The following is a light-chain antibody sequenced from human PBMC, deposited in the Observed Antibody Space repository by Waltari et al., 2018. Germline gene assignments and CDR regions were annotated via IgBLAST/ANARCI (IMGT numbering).Light chain of an antibody. J-gene: IGLJ2*01. Sequence: QSALTQPRSVSGSPGQSVTISCTGTSSDVGGYNYVSWYQQHPGKAPKLMIYDVTKRPSGVPYRFSASKSGNTASLTISGLQAEDEADYYCCSYACTYTLIFGGGTKLTVL. V-gene: IGLV2-11*01. CDR2: DVT. CDR3: CSYACTYTLI. CDR1: SSDVGGYNY.